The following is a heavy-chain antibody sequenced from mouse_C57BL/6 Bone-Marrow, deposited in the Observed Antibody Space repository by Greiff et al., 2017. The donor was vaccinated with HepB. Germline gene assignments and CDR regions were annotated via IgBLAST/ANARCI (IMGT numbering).Heavy chain of an antibody. Sequence: QVQLQQSGAELARPGASVKLSCKASGYTFTSYGISWVKQRTGQGLEWIGEIYPRSGNTYYNEKFKGKATLTADKSSSTAYMELRSLTSEDSAVYFCARRRPYEYFDVWGTGTTVTVSS. V-gene: IGHV1-81*01. J-gene: IGHJ1*03. D-gene: IGHD2-3*01. CDR1: GYTFTSYG. CDR2: IYPRSGNT. CDR3: ARRRPYEYFDV.